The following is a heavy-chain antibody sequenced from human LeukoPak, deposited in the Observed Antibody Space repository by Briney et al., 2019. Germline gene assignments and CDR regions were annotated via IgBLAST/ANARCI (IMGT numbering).Heavy chain of an antibody. Sequence: ASVKVSCKASGYTFTGYYMHWVRQAPGQGLEWMGWINPNSGGTNYAQKFQGRVTMTRDTSISTAYMELSSLRSEDTAVYYCAREPKGWGSYLLETFDPWGQGTLVTVSS. CDR3: AREPKGWGSYLLETFDP. CDR2: INPNSGGT. CDR1: GYTFTGYY. V-gene: IGHV1-2*02. J-gene: IGHJ5*02. D-gene: IGHD3-16*02.